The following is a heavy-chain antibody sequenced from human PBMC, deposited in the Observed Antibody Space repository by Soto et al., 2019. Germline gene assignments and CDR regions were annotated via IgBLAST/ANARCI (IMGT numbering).Heavy chain of an antibody. V-gene: IGHV2-5*02. CDR2: IYWDDDK. CDR1: GFSLSSVGVG. CDR3: AHTLDWGEGRFDY. J-gene: IGHJ4*02. Sequence: QITLKESGPTLVKPTQTLTLTCSFSGFSLSSVGVGVGWIRQPPGKALEWLALIYWDDDKLYSTSLKSTLTITKDTSKNQVVLTMTNSDPVDTATYYCAHTLDWGEGRFDYWGQGTLVTVSS. D-gene: IGHD7-27*01.